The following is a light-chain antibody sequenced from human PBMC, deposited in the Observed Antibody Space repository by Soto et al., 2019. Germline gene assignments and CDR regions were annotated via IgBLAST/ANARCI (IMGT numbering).Light chain of an antibody. V-gene: IGKV1-39*01. Sequence: IQMTQSPSSLSASVGDRVTITCRASQSLSNFLNWYQQRPGRAPKLLIYSASTLQSGVPSRFSGSGSGTDFNLTISSLQTEDFATYYCQQTNGSPLTFGGGTK. J-gene: IGKJ4*01. CDR3: QQTNGSPLT. CDR1: QSLSNF. CDR2: SAS.